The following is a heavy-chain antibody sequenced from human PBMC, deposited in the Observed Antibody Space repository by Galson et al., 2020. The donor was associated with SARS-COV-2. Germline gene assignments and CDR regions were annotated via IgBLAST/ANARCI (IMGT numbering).Heavy chain of an antibody. J-gene: IGHJ4*02. V-gene: IGHV3-23*01. CDR2: ISGGGGST. CDR1: GFTFSNYA. Sequence: GGSLRLYCAASGFTFSNYAMSWVRQAPGKGLEWVSTISGGGGSTFYADSVKGRFTISRDNPNNTLYLQMNNLRVGDTAVYYCARLAAADIRYYFDYWGQGTLVTVSS. D-gene: IGHD6-13*01. CDR3: ARLAAADIRYYFDY.